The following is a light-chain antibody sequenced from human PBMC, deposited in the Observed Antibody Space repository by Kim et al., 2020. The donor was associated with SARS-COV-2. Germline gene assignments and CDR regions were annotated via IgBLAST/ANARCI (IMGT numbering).Light chain of an antibody. CDR2: EDN. Sequence: KQVTIPCTRRSGSIASNYVQWYRQRPGSAPTTVIYEDNQSPSGVPDRFSGSIDSSSNSASLTISGLKTEDEADYYCQSYDSSNPWVFGGGTQLTVL. J-gene: IGLJ3*02. V-gene: IGLV6-57*03. CDR1: SGSIASNY. CDR3: QSYDSSNPWV.